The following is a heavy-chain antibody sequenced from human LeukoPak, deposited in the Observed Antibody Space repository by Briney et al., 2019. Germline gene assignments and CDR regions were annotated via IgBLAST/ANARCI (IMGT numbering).Heavy chain of an antibody. CDR1: GYTLTELS. D-gene: IGHD3-22*01. J-gene: IGHJ4*02. Sequence: ASVKVSCKVSGYTLTELSMHWVRQAPGKGLEWMGGFDPEDGETIYAQKFQGRVTMTEDTSTDTAYMELSSLRSEDTAVYYCATDLYYDSSGYHLATDYWGQGTLVTVSS. V-gene: IGHV1-24*01. CDR3: ATDLYYDSSGYHLATDY. CDR2: FDPEDGET.